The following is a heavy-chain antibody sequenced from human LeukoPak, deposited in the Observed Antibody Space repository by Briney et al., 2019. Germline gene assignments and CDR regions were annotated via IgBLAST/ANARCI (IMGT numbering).Heavy chain of an antibody. CDR1: GFTFSGYW. D-gene: IGHD6-6*01. V-gene: IGHV3-30*02. CDR2: IRYDGSNK. Sequence: GGSLRLSCAASGFTFSGYWMNWVRQAPGKGLEWVAFIRYDGSNKYYADSVKGRFTISRDNSKNTLYLQMNSLRAEDTAVYYCAKESRYSSSAGWYFDYWGQGTLVTVSS. CDR3: AKESRYSSSAGWYFDY. J-gene: IGHJ4*02.